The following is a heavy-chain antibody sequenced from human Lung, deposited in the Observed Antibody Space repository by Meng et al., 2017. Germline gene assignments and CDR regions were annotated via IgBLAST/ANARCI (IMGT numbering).Heavy chain of an antibody. Sequence: QVQLQRGGAGLLKPSAPLPLSCVVSGGAFSDYYWSWIRQPPGKGLEWIGEINHSGSTNYNPSLESRATISVDTSQNNLSLKLSSVTAADSAVYYCARGPTTMAHDFDYWGQGTLVTVSS. CDR1: GGAFSDYY. D-gene: IGHD4-11*01. CDR2: INHSGST. V-gene: IGHV4-34*01. J-gene: IGHJ4*02. CDR3: ARGPTTMAHDFDY.